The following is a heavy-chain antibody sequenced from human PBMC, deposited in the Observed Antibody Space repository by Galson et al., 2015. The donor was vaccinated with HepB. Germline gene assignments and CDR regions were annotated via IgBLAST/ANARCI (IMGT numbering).Heavy chain of an antibody. CDR2: INHSGST. J-gene: IGHJ4*02. Sequence: SETLSLTCAVYGGSFSGYYWSWIRQPPGKGLEWIGEINHSGSTNYNPSLKSRVTISMDMSKHQFSLKLSSVIAADTAVYYCARGGDYYDSKRPIDYWGQGTLVIVSS. CDR1: GGSFSGYY. D-gene: IGHD3-22*01. CDR3: ARGGDYYDSKRPIDY. V-gene: IGHV4-34*01.